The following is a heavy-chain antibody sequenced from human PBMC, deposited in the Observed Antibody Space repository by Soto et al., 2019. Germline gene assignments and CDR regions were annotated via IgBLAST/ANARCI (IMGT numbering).Heavy chain of an antibody. CDR3: ASDFWSGYLDAFDI. CDR2: FDPEDGET. Sequence: ASVKVSCKVSGYTLTELSMHLVRQAPGKGLEWMGGFDPEDGETIYAQKFQGRVTMTEDTSTDTAYMELSSLRSEDTAVYYCASDFWSGYLDAFDIWGQGTMVTVSS. V-gene: IGHV1-24*01. J-gene: IGHJ3*02. CDR1: GYTLTELS. D-gene: IGHD3-3*01.